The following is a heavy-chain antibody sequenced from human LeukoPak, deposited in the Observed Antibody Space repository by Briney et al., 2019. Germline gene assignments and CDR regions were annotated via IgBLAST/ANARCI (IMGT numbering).Heavy chain of an antibody. CDR3: AKGALNYDFWSGLSYYYYGMDV. CDR1: GFTFSRYA. D-gene: IGHD3-3*01. CDR2: ISGRGSST. J-gene: IGHJ6*02. Sequence: PGGSLRLSCAASGFTFSRYAMNWLRQAPGKGLEWVSGISGRGSSTYYADSVQGRFTISRDNSKNTLYLQMNSLRAEDTAVYYCAKGALNYDFWSGLSYYYYGMDVWGQGTTVTVS. V-gene: IGHV3-23*01.